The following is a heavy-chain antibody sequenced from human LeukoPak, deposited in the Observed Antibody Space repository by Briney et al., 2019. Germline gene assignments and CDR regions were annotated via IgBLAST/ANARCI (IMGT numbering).Heavy chain of an antibody. CDR3: TRSTPGYSRGDDY. CDR2: ISSSSDYI. Sequence: GGSLRLSCTASGFTFSTYSMNWVRQAPGKGLEWVSSISSSSDYIFYADSVKGRFTISRDNAKNSLYLQMNSLRDEDTAVYYCTRSTPGYSRGDDYWGQGTLVTVSS. D-gene: IGHD5-18*01. V-gene: IGHV3-21*01. J-gene: IGHJ4*02. CDR1: GFTFSTYS.